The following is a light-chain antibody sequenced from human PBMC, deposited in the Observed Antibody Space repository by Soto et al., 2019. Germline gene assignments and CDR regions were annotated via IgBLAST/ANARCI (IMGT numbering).Light chain of an antibody. CDR1: QDIRNY. J-gene: IGKJ1*01. V-gene: IGKV1-16*02. CDR3: QQYVNYPRT. Sequence: DIQMTQSPSSLSASVGDRITITCRASQDIRNYLAWFQQKSGKASKSLIYAASTLQPGVPSKFSGSGSGTDFTLTISNLQPEDFATYYCQQYVNYPRTFGQGTTVEIK. CDR2: AAS.